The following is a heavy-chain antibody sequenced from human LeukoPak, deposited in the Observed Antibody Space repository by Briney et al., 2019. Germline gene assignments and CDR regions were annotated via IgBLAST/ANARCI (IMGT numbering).Heavy chain of an antibody. D-gene: IGHD5-18*01. CDR3: ARDSYTAMAPFDY. V-gene: IGHV3-33*01. CDR1: GFTFSSYG. Sequence: PGRSLRLSCAASGFTFSSYGMHWVRQAPGKGLEWVAVIWYDGSNKYYADSVKGRFTISRDNSKNTLYLQMNSLRAEDTAVYYCARDSYTAMAPFDYWGQGTLVTVSS. J-gene: IGHJ4*02. CDR2: IWYDGSNK.